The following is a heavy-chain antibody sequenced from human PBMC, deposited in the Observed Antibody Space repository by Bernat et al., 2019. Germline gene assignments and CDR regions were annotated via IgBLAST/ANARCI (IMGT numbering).Heavy chain of an antibody. J-gene: IGHJ5*02. CDR1: VGSFSGYY. CDR2: INHSGST. CDR3: ARRSSGWYRGWFDP. V-gene: IGHV4-34*01. Sequence: QVQLQQWGAGLLKPSETLSLTCAVLVGSFSGYYGSGTRQPPGKGLEWIGEINHSGSTNYNPSLKSRVTISVDTSKTQFSLKLSSVTAADTAVYYCARRSSGWYRGWFDPWGQGTLVTVSS. D-gene: IGHD6-19*01.